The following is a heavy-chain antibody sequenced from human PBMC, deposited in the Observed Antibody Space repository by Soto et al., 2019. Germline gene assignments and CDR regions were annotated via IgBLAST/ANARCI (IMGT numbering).Heavy chain of an antibody. J-gene: IGHJ4*02. CDR3: ARARSGYDFDY. D-gene: IGHD6-25*01. Sequence: PSQTLSLTCTLSGRSLIGVGNYWSWIRQHPGKGREWLAYIYSSGSTCYNSSLKSRVTISVVTSKNQYCLKLSSVTAADTAMDYGARARSGYDFDYWGQGTPVTV. CDR1: GRSLIGVGNY. V-gene: IGHV4-31*03. CDR2: IYSSGST.